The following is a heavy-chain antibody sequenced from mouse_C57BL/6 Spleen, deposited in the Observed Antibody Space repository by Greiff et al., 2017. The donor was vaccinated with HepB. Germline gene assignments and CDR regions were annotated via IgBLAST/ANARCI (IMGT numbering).Heavy chain of an antibody. CDR2: IRNKANGYTT. V-gene: IGHV7-3*01. D-gene: IGHD1-1*01. Sequence: EVKLVESGGGLVQPGGSLSLSCAASGFTFTDYYMSWVRQPPGKALEWLGFIRNKANGYTTEYSAYVKGRFTISRDNSQSILYLQMNALRAEDSATNYSARIYGYAMDYGGQGTSVTVSS. CDR3: ARIYGYAMDY. CDR1: GFTFTDYY. J-gene: IGHJ4*01.